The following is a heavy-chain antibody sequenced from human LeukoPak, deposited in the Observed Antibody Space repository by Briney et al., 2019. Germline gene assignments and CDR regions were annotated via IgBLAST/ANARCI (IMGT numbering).Heavy chain of an antibody. CDR2: IGVAGDT. Sequence: QPGGSLRLSCAASGFTLSSYDMHWVRHVTGKGLEWVSAIGVAGDTYYPGSVKGRFIITRENAKNSLYLQMNSLRVEDTAVYYCARDRHGMAVWGQGTTVVVSS. V-gene: IGHV3-13*01. CDR1: GFTLSSYD. CDR3: ARDRHGMAV. J-gene: IGHJ6*02.